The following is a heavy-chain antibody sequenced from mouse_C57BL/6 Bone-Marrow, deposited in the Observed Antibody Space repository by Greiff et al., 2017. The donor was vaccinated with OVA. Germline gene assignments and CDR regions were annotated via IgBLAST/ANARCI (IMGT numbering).Heavy chain of an antibody. CDR2: IDPSDSYT. Sequence: VQLQQPGAELVMPGASVKLSCKASGYTFTSYCMHWVKQRPGQGLEWIGEIDPSDSYTNYTQKFKGKSTLTVDKSSSTAYMQLSSLTSEDSAVYYCARRGLAYWGQGTLVTVSA. V-gene: IGHV1-69*01. CDR3: ARRGLAY. J-gene: IGHJ3*01. CDR1: GYTFTSYC.